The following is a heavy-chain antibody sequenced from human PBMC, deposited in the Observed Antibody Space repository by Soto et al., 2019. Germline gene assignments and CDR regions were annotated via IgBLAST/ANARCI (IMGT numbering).Heavy chain of an antibody. J-gene: IGHJ4*02. V-gene: IGHV3-23*01. CDR2: ISGSGGST. Sequence: EVQLLESGGGLVQPGGSLRLSCAASGFTFSSYAMSWVRQAPGKGLEWVSAISGSGGSTYYADSVKGRFTISRDNSKNTLYLQMNSLRAEETAVYYCAKDTEQSGCSYGDFDYWGQGTLVTVSS. CDR1: GFTFSSYA. CDR3: AKDTEQSGCSYGDFDY. D-gene: IGHD5-18*01.